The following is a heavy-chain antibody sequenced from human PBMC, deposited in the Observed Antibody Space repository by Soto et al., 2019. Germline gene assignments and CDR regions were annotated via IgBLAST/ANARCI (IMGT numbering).Heavy chain of an antibody. J-gene: IGHJ4*02. Sequence: EVQLVESGGGLVQPGGSLRLSCAASGFTFSDHYMDWVRQAPGKGLEWVGRTRTKPNSYTTEYAVSVKGRFTISRDDSKNSLYLQMNSLKTEDTAVYYCARGPGGGGDISGLDYWGQGTLVTVSS. CDR3: ARGPGGGGDISGLDY. CDR1: GFTFSDHY. CDR2: TRTKPNSYTT. V-gene: IGHV3-72*01. D-gene: IGHD3-22*01.